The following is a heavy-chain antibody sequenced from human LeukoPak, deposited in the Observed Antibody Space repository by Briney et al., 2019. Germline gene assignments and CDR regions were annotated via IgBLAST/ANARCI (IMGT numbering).Heavy chain of an antibody. CDR1: GFTLSSYG. V-gene: IGHV3-33*01. Sequence: GGSLRLSCAASGFTLSSYGMHWVRQAPGKGLEWVAIIWYEADKEFYGDSVKGRFTISRDNSHNTLYLQMNSLRVEDTAVYYCARDDKDSLGYCSGGSCPGPFDYWGQGTLVTVSS. CDR3: ARDDKDSLGYCSGGSCPGPFDY. D-gene: IGHD2-15*01. CDR2: IWYEADKE. J-gene: IGHJ4*02.